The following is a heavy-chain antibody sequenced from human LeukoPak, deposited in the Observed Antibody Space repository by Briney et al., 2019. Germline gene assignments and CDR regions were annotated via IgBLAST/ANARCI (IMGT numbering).Heavy chain of an antibody. Sequence: ASVKVSCKASGYSFSNYGIYWVRQAPGQGLEWIGWISGYTADTNYAQKFQGRVTMTTDTSTSTVYMELMSLRIDDTAVYFCARMGYSSSSGSYYYYYMDAWAEGTTVTVSS. CDR2: ISGYTADT. CDR1: GYSFSNYG. D-gene: IGHD6-6*01. J-gene: IGHJ6*03. V-gene: IGHV1-18*01. CDR3: ARMGYSSSSGSYYYYYMDA.